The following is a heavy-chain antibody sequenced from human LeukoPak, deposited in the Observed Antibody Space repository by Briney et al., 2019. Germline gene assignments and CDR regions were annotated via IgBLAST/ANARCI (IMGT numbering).Heavy chain of an antibody. CDR2: ISSSSSYI. J-gene: IGHJ5*02. Sequence: GGSLRLSCAASGFTFSSYSMNWVRQAPGKGLEWVSSISSSSSYIYYADSVKGRFTLSRDNAKNSLYLQMNSLRAEDTAVYYCARAYTAMVSNWFDPWGQGTLVTVSS. CDR1: GFTFSSYS. V-gene: IGHV3-21*01. D-gene: IGHD5-18*01. CDR3: ARAYTAMVSNWFDP.